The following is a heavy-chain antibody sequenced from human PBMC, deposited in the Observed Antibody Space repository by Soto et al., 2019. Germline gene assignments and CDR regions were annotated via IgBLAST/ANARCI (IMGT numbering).Heavy chain of an antibody. D-gene: IGHD6-6*01. Sequence: GGSLRLSCAASGFTFDDYAMHWVRQAPGKGLEWVSGISWNSGSIGYADSVKGRFTISRDNAKNSLYLQMNSLRAEDTALYYCAKAPGGYSSSSYFDYWGQGTLVTVSS. CDR3: AKAPGGYSSSSYFDY. J-gene: IGHJ4*02. CDR2: ISWNSGSI. CDR1: GFTFDDYA. V-gene: IGHV3-9*01.